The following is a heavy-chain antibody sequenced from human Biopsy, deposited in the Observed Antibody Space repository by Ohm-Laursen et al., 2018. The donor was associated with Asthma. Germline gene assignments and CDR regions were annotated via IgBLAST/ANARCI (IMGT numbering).Heavy chain of an antibody. Sequence: GASVKVSCKASGYTVTRYAINWVRQAPGQGLEWMGWISTYNGNTKYGRKVQGRVTMTTDTATSTAYIYLRSLRSDDTAVYYCARDQGSALSGAGMDVWGQGTTVTVSS. J-gene: IGHJ6*02. V-gene: IGHV1-18*01. CDR3: ARDQGSALSGAGMDV. D-gene: IGHD3-9*01. CDR2: ISTYNGNT. CDR1: GYTVTRYA.